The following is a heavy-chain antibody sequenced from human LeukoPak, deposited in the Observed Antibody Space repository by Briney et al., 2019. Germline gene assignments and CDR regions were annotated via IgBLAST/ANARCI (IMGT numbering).Heavy chain of an antibody. V-gene: IGHV3-23*01. Sequence: GGSLRLSRATSGFTFSSYAMTWVRQAPGEGLEWVSGITGSSSSTYYADSVKGRFTISRDNSKNTLYLQMNSLRAEDTALYYCARSVFMIFESPSDYWGQGTLVTVAS. D-gene: IGHD3/OR15-3a*01. CDR3: ARSVFMIFESPSDY. J-gene: IGHJ4*02. CDR1: GFTFSSYA. CDR2: ITGSSSST.